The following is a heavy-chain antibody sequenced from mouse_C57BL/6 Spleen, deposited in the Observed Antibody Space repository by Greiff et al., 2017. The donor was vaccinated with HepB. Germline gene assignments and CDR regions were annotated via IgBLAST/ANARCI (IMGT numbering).Heavy chain of an antibody. J-gene: IGHJ1*03. V-gene: IGHV5-16*01. CDR2: INYDGSST. CDR1: GFTFSDYY. CDR3: ARFEYEYDELRYFDV. D-gene: IGHD2-4*01. Sequence: EVMLVESEGGLVQPGSSMKLSCTASGFTFSDYYMAWVRQVPEKGLEWVANINYDGSSTYYLDSLKSRFIISRDNAKNILYLQMSSLKSEDTATYYCARFEYEYDELRYFDVWGTGTTVTVSS.